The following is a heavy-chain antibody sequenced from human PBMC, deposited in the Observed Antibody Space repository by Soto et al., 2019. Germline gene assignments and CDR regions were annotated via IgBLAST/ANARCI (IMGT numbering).Heavy chain of an antibody. D-gene: IGHD6-19*01. CDR1: GFTFESHW. V-gene: IGHV3-74*01. CDR3: VRESGVAADC. Sequence: VESGGVLVQPGGSLRLSCVASGFTFESHWMHWVRQAPGEGLVWVSRIKTDGYAAAYADSVKGRFTISRDNTKNTAYLHMNSLRAEDTAVYFCVRESGVAADCWGQGALVTVSS. CDR2: IKTDGYAA. J-gene: IGHJ4*02.